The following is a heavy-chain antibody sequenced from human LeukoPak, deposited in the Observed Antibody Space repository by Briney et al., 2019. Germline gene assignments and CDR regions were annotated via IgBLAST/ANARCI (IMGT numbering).Heavy chain of an antibody. J-gene: IGHJ4*02. Sequence: GGSLRLSCAASGFTFSSYAMHWVRQAPGKGLEGVAVISYDGSNKYYADSVKGRFTISRDNSKNTLYLQMNSLRAEDTAVYYCAREYLAAAGTAFSLDYWGQGTLVTVSS. V-gene: IGHV3-30-3*01. CDR2: ISYDGSNK. CDR1: GFTFSSYA. D-gene: IGHD6-13*01. CDR3: AREYLAAAGTAFSLDY.